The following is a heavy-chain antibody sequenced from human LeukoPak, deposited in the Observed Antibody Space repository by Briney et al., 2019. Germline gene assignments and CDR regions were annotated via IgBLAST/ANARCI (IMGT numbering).Heavy chain of an antibody. V-gene: IGHV3-21*01. CDR2: ISSSSSYI. CDR1: GFTFSTYN. D-gene: IGHD4-17*01. Sequence: GGSLRLSCAASGFTFSTYNMNWVRQAPGKGLEWVSSISSSSSYIYYADSVKGRFTISRDNAKNSLYLQMNSLRAEDTAVYYCARHTVTSDAFDIWGQGTMVTVSS. J-gene: IGHJ3*02. CDR3: ARHTVTSDAFDI.